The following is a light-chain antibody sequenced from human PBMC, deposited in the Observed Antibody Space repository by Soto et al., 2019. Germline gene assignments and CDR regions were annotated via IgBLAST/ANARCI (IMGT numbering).Light chain of an antibody. V-gene: IGLV2-14*01. CDR2: EVS. CDR3: SSYTSSSTLGYV. J-gene: IGLJ1*01. CDR1: SCDVGGYNY. Sequence: QSALTQPASVSGSPGQSITISCTGTSCDVGGYNYVSWYQQHPGKAPKLMIYEVSNRPSGVSDRFSGSKSGNTASLTISGLQAEDEADYYCSSYTSSSTLGYVFGTGTKVTVL.